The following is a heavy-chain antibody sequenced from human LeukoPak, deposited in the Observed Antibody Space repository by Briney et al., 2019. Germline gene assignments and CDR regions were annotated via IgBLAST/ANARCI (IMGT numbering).Heavy chain of an antibody. CDR1: GFTFSSYG. CDR3: IFFGRDYCSSTSCYG. J-gene: IGHJ4*02. D-gene: IGHD2-2*01. CDR2: IWYDGSNK. Sequence: PGGALRLSCAASGFTFSSYGMHGGRQAPRKGLEWGAVIWYDGSNKYYAHTVRGRFTISRDNSTNTLYLQINRLRAEDTAVCYTIFFGRDYCSSTSCYGWGQGTLVTVSS. V-gene: IGHV3-33*01.